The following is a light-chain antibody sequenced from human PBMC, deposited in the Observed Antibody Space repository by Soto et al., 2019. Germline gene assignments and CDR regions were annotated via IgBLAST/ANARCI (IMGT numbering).Light chain of an antibody. Sequence: QSVLTQPPSVSGAPGQRVTISCTGSSSNIGAGYDVHWYQQLPGTAPKLLIYGNSNRPSGVPDRFSGSKSGTSASLAITGLQAEDEADCYCQSYDSSLSGYVFGTGTKV. CDR3: QSYDSSLSGYV. J-gene: IGLJ1*01. V-gene: IGLV1-40*01. CDR2: GNS. CDR1: SSNIGAGYD.